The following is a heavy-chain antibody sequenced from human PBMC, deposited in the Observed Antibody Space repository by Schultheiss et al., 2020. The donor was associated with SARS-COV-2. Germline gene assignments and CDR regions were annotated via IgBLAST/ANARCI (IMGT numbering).Heavy chain of an antibody. CDR1: GGSVSSGSYY. CDR3: ARAYCGGDCYYRSFDY. D-gene: IGHD2-21*02. CDR2: IYYSGST. V-gene: IGHV4-61*01. Sequence: SETLSLTCTVSGGSVSSGSYYWSWIRQPPGKGLEWIGYIYYSGSTNYNPSLKSRVTISVDTSKNQFSLKLSSVTAADTAVYYCARAYCGGDCYYRSFDYWGQGTLVTVSS. J-gene: IGHJ4*02.